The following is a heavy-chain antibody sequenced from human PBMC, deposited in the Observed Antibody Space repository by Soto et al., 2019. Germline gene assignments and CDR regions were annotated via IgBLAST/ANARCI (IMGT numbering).Heavy chain of an antibody. CDR3: ASTKYDSSAYYYWYLGL. CDR2: IHYSGATP. D-gene: IGHD3-22*01. CDR1: GYTFTNYY. V-gene: IGHV1-46*01. J-gene: IGHJ2*01. Sequence: ASVKVSCKASGYTFTNYYMHWVRQAPGQGLEWMGVIHYSGATPTYAQKFRGRVTMARDTSTSTVYVELSSLRSEDTAVYYCASTKYDSSAYYYWYLGLWGRGTLVTVSS.